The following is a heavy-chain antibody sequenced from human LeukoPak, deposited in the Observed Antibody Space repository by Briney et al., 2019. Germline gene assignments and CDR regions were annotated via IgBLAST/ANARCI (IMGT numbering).Heavy chain of an antibody. CDR2: VSADGTT. V-gene: IGHV4-59*08. CDR1: GDSVTSSY. Sequence: TSETLSHTCSVSGDSVTSSYWNWIRQPPGKGLEWIGYVSADGTTNYSPSLRSRLIMSVDTAKNDISLILMSVTAADTAIYYCARLDCVLEGCYNHWGRGTLVTVAS. D-gene: IGHD2-15*01. CDR3: ARLDCVLEGCYNH. J-gene: IGHJ4*02.